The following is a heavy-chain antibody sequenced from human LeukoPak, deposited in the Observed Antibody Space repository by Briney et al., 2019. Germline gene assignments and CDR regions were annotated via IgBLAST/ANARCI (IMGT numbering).Heavy chain of an antibody. Sequence: GGSLRLSCAVSGFTFSSHAMHWVRQAPGRGLEWVAIISYDGSSKYYADSVKDRFTISRDNSKNTLFLQMNSLRPEDTAVYYCARGGSGSYYYYYYYMDVWGKGTTVTVSS. D-gene: IGHD3-10*01. CDR2: ISYDGSSK. V-gene: IGHV3-30-3*01. J-gene: IGHJ6*03. CDR1: GFTFSSHA. CDR3: ARGGSGSYYYYYYYMDV.